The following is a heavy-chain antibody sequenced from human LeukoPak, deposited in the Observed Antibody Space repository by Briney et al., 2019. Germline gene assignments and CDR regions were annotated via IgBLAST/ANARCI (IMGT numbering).Heavy chain of an antibody. CDR2: IYNSGST. D-gene: IGHD5-24*01. Sequence: PSETLSLTCTVSGGSISIYSWTWIRQPPGKGLEWIGSIYNSGSTDYNPSLKSRVTISADTSKNQFSLKLRSVTAADTAVYYCTRDIELGFWGQGTLVTVSS. CDR3: TRDIELGF. CDR1: GGSISIYS. V-gene: IGHV4-59*01. J-gene: IGHJ4*02.